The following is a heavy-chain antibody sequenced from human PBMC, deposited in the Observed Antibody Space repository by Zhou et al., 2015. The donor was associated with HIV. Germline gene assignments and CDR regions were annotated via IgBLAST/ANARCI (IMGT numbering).Heavy chain of an antibody. J-gene: IGHJ4*02. CDR2: VSPYNGNT. CDR3: ARDAVVDYGGYFPLDY. D-gene: IGHD4-23*01. CDR1: GYTFTTYG. Sequence: QVQLVQSGAEVKKPGASVKVSCKASGYTFTTYGFSWVRQAPGQGLEWMGWVSPYNGNTNYARKVQDRVIMTTDTSTSTAYMELRSLRSDDTAVYYCARDAVVDYGGYFPLDYWGQGTLVTVSS. V-gene: IGHV1-18*01.